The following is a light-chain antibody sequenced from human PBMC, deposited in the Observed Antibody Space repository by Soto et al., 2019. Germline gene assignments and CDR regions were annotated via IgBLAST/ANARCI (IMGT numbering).Light chain of an antibody. CDR1: QDISNL. CDR2: DAS. J-gene: IGKJ2*01. CDR3: QQYHDLPPT. Sequence: DIQMTQSPSSLSASVGDRVTITCRASQDISNLLSWYQQKAGKAPKLLIYDASDLERGVPSRFSGSGSGTDFTFTITSLQPEDSATYYCQQYHDLPPTFGQGSKLEI. V-gene: IGKV1-33*01.